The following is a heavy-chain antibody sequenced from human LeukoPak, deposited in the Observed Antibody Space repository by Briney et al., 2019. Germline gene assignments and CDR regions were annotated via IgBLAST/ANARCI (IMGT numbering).Heavy chain of an antibody. D-gene: IGHD2-2*01. V-gene: IGHV1-2*02. Sequence: ASVKVSCKGSGYTFTGYYMHWVRQAPGQGLEWMGWINPNSGGTNYAQKFQGRVTMTRDTSISTAYMELSRLRSDDTAVYYCARELPSIVVVPAAIIGWFDPWGQGTLVTVSS. CDR1: GYTFTGYY. CDR3: ARELPSIVVVPAAIIGWFDP. J-gene: IGHJ5*02. CDR2: INPNSGGT.